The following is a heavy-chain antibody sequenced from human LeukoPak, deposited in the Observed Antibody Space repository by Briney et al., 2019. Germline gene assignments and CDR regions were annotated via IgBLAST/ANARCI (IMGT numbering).Heavy chain of an antibody. CDR2: IHPSGSF. CDR1: GGSFTGYY. CDR3: ARGTDRSKAGDH. D-gene: IGHD4-11*01. Sequence: SETLSLTCAVYGGSFTGYYDSWIRQSPGKGLEWVGEIHPSGSFNDNPSLGSRVTISVDTSKNQFSLRLTSVTAADTAFYYCARGTDRSKAGDHWGQGTLVTVSS. J-gene: IGHJ4*02. V-gene: IGHV4-34*01.